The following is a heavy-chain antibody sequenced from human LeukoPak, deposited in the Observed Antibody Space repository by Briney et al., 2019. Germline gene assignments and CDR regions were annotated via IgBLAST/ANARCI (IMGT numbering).Heavy chain of an antibody. J-gene: IGHJ4*02. V-gene: IGHV1-69*13. CDR2: IIPIFGTA. Sequence: ASVTVSCKASGGTFSSYAISWVRQAPGQGLEWMGGIIPIFGTANYAQKFQGRVTITADESTSTAYMELSSLRSEDTAVYYCARGEVEMATSFDYWGQGTLVTVSS. CDR3: ARGEVEMATSFDY. CDR1: GGTFSSYA. D-gene: IGHD5-24*01.